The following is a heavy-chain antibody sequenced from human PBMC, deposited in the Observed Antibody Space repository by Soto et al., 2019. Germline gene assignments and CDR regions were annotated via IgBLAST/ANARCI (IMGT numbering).Heavy chain of an antibody. CDR1: GGSISSGNYY. V-gene: IGHV4-30-4*01. Sequence: QVQLQGSGPGLVKPSQTLSLTCTVSGGSISSGNYYWSWIRQPPGKGLEWIGFISYSGTTNYSASLRSRVSISVDTSKNQFSLDLSSVTAADTAVYYCATMGTPVTGLYYFDYWGQGTLVTVSS. D-gene: IGHD4-17*01. CDR2: ISYSGTT. J-gene: IGHJ4*02. CDR3: ATMGTPVTGLYYFDY.